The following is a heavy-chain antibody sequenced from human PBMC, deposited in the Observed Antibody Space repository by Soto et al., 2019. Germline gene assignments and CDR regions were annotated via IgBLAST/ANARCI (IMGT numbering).Heavy chain of an antibody. V-gene: IGHV3-23*01. CDR1: GFTFSSYA. CDR2: ISGSGGST. Sequence: GGSLRLSCAASGFTFSSYAMSWVRQAPGKGLEWVSAISGSGGSTYYADSVKGRFTISRDNSKNTLYLQMNSLRAEDTAVYYCEKLSSIVATIGFFDYWGPGTLVTVYS. D-gene: IGHD5-12*01. J-gene: IGHJ4*02. CDR3: EKLSSIVATIGFFDY.